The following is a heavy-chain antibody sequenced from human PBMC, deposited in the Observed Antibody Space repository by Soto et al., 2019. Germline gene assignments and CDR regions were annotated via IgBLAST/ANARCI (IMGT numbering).Heavy chain of an antibody. V-gene: IGHV1-18*01. Sequence: ASVKVSCKASGYTFTSYGISWVRQAPGQGLEWMGWISAYNGNTNYAQKLQGRVTMTTDTSTSTAYMELRSLRSDDTAVYYCARGDFWRGYSGSDSDYWGHGTLVTVSS. CDR3: ARGDFWRGYSGSDSDY. D-gene: IGHD3-3*01. CDR1: GYTFTSYG. J-gene: IGHJ4*01. CDR2: ISAYNGNT.